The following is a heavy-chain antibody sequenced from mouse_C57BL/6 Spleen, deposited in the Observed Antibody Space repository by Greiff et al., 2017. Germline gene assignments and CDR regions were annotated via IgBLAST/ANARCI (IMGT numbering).Heavy chain of an antibody. CDR2: IDPSDSYT. V-gene: IGHV1-59*01. D-gene: IGHD2-5*01. J-gene: IGHJ4*01. Sequence: QVQLQQPGAELVRPGTSVKLSCKASGYTFTSYWMHWVKQRPGQGLEWIGVIDPSDSYTNYNQKFKGKATLTVDTSSSTAYMQLSSLTSDDSAVYYCARPYYSSYHGGYSIDDWGQGTSVTVSA. CDR3: ARPYYSSYHGGYSIDD. CDR1: GYTFTSYW.